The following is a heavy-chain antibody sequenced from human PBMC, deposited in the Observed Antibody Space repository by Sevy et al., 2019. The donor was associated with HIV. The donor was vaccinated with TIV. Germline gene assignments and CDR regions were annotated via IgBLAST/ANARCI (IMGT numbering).Heavy chain of an antibody. D-gene: IGHD3-10*01. J-gene: IGHJ4*02. CDR3: ARVGVRGVKGAFDY. Sequence: GGSLRLSCAASGFTFSSYWMHWVRQAPGKGLVWVSRINSDGSSTSYADSVKGRFTISRDNAKNTLYLQMNSLRAEGTAVYYCARVGVRGVKGAFDYWGQGTLVTVSS. CDR2: INSDGSST. CDR1: GFTFSSYW. V-gene: IGHV3-74*01.